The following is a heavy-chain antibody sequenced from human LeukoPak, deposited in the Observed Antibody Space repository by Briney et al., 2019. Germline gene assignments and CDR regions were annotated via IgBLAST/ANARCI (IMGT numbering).Heavy chain of an antibody. J-gene: IGHJ4*02. D-gene: IGHD3-22*01. V-gene: IGHV3-30*18. Sequence: GRFPRLSCAASGFTFSSYGMHWVRQAPGKGLGWVAVISYDGSNKYYADSVKGRFTISRDNSKNTLYLQMNSLRAEDTAVYYCAKDRGYYDRITWGDYWGQGTLVTVSS. CDR3: AKDRGYYDRITWGDY. CDR1: GFTFSSYG. CDR2: ISYDGSNK.